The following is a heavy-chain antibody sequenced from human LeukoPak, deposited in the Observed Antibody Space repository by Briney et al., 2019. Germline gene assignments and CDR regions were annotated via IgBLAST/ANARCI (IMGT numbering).Heavy chain of an antibody. CDR3: AKLLVSDPYYFDY. J-gene: IGHJ4*02. CDR1: GFTVSSNY. V-gene: IGHV3-30*02. Sequence: PGGSLRLSCAASGFTVSSNYMSWVRQAPGKGLEWVAFIRYDGSNKYYADSVKGRFTISRDNSKNTLYLQMNSLRAEDTAVYYCAKLLVSDPYYFDYWGQGTLVTVSS. D-gene: IGHD2-15*01. CDR2: IRYDGSNK.